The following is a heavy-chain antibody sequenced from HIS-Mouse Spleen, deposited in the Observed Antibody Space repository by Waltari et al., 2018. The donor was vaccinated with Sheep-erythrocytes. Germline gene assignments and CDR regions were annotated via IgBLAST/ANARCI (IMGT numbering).Heavy chain of an antibody. CDR3: ARVASGATFDY. J-gene: IGHJ4*02. Sequence: EWVSSMMMISSYIYSADSVKGRFTSSRDNAKNSLDLQMSSLRAEDTAVYYCARVASGATFDYWGQGTLVTVSS. CDR2: MMMISSYI. V-gene: IGHV3-21*01. D-gene: IGHD1-26*01.